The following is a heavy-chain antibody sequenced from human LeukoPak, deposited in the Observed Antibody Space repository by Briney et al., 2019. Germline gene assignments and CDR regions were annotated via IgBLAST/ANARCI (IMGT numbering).Heavy chain of an antibody. CDR2: IYYSGTT. CDR3: ARVDSGSVDY. D-gene: IGHD3-10*01. CDR1: GYSISSGYY. J-gene: IGHJ4*02. V-gene: IGHV4-38-2*01. Sequence: SETLSLTCAVSGYSISSGYYGGWIRQLPGKGLEWIGSIYYSGTTYYNPSLKSRVTISVDTSKNQFSLKLSSVTAADTAVYYCARVDSGSVDYWGQGTLVTVSS.